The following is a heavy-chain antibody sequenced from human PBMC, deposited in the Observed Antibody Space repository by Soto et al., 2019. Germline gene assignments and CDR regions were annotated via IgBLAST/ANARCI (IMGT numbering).Heavy chain of an antibody. CDR1: GYSSTRYG. Sequence: ASVNVSCNASGYSSTRYGISWVLQAPGQGLEWMGWISAYNGNTNYAQKLQGRVTMTTDTSTSTAYMELRSLRSDDTAVYYCARDKGCRFSPNGETTNNWFDPWG. D-gene: IGHD3-3*01. CDR2: ISAYNGNT. V-gene: IGHV1-18*01. J-gene: IGHJ5*02. CDR3: ARDKGCRFSPNGETTNNWFDP.